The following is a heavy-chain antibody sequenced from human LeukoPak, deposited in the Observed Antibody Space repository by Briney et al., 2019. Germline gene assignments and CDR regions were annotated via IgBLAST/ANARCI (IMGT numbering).Heavy chain of an antibody. CDR2: ISYDGSDK. Sequence: GGSLRLSCAASGFTFSSYSMNWVRQAPGKGLEWVAVISYDGSDKFYADSVKGRFTISRDSSKNTLYLQMNSLRPEDTAVYYCARGPSGYHNTGGQGTLVTVSS. V-gene: IGHV3-30*03. D-gene: IGHD5-12*01. J-gene: IGHJ4*02. CDR1: GFTFSSYS. CDR3: ARGPSGYHNT.